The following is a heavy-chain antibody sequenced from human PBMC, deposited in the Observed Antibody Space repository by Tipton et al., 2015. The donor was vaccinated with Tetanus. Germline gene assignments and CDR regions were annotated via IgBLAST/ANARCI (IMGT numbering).Heavy chain of an antibody. CDR2: IYQSGST. J-gene: IGHJ6*02. CDR1: GGSVNSGSYY. D-gene: IGHD3-22*01. CDR3: ARDGPYYSDTSNDSPFYGMDV. V-gene: IGHV4-61*01. Sequence: TLSLICTVSGGSVNSGSYYWSWIRQPPGKGLEWIGYIYQSGSTSYSPSLKSRVTISLETSKNQFSLKLSSVTAAATAVYYCARDGPYYSDTSNDSPFYGMDVWGQGTPVTVSS.